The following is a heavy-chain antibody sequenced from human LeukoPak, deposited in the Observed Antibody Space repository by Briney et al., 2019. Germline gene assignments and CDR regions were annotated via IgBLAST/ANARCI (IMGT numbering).Heavy chain of an antibody. CDR2: INSDGSST. D-gene: IGHD3-3*01. CDR3: ASLSVYDFWSATVGS. CDR1: GFSFSSYW. Sequence: PGGSLRLSCAASGFSFSSYWMHWVRQAPGKGLVWVSRINSDGSSTIYADSVKGRFTISRDNAKNTLYLQMNSLRAEDTAVYYCASLSVYDFWSATVGSWGQGTLVTVSS. V-gene: IGHV3-74*01. J-gene: IGHJ4*02.